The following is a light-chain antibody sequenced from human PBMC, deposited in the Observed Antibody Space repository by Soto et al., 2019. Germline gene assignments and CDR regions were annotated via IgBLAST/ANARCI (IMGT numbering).Light chain of an antibody. CDR1: SSDVGGYNY. V-gene: IGLV2-14*01. Sequence: QSALTQPASVSGSPGQSITISCTGTSSDVGGYNYVSWYQQHPAKAPKLMIYEVSNRPSGVSNRFSGSKSGNTASLTISGLQAEDEADYYCSSYTSSSGYVFGTGTKLTVL. J-gene: IGLJ1*01. CDR2: EVS. CDR3: SSYTSSSGYV.